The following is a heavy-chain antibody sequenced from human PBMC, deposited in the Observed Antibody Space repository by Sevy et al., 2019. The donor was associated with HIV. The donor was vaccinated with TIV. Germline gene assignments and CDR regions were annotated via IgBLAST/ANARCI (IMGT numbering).Heavy chain of an antibody. CDR1: GFTFSSYS. Sequence: GGSLRLSCAASGFTFSSYSMNWVRQAPGKGLEWVSSISSSSSYIYYADSVKGRFTISRDNAKNSLYLQMNILRAEETAVYYCARVGYCSGGSCYSDFDYWGQGTLVTVSS. CDR2: ISSSSSYI. J-gene: IGHJ4*02. CDR3: ARVGYCSGGSCYSDFDY. D-gene: IGHD2-15*01. V-gene: IGHV3-21*01.